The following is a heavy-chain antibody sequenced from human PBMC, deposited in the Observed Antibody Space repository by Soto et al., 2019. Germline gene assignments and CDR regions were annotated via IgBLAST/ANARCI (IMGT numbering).Heavy chain of an antibody. V-gene: IGHV1-18*01. CDR2: ISAYNGNT. Sequence: ASVKVSCKASGYTFTSYGISWVRQAPGQGLEWMGWISAYNGNTNYAQKLQGRVTMTTDTSTSTAYMELRSLRSDDTAEYYSARDHEWMGIAVAGVDYGGQGTLVTVSS. D-gene: IGHD6-19*01. CDR3: ARDHEWMGIAVAGVDY. CDR1: GYTFTSYG. J-gene: IGHJ4*02.